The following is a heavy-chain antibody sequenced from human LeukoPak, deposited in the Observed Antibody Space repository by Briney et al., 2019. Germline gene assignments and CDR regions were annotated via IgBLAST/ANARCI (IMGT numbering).Heavy chain of an antibody. D-gene: IGHD4-17*01. J-gene: IGHJ4*02. CDR3: ARYGDYLGNFDY. Sequence: GSLRLSCAASGFTVSSNYMSWVRQAPGKGLEWIGSIYYSGSTYYNPSLKSRVTISVDTSKNQFSLKLSSVTAADTAVYYCARYGDYLGNFDYWGQGTLVTVSS. CDR1: GFTVSSNY. V-gene: IGHV4-39*07. CDR2: IYYSGST.